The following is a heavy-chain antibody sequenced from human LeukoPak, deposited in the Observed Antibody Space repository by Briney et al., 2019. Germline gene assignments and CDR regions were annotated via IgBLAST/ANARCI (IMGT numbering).Heavy chain of an antibody. V-gene: IGHV5-51*01. CDR3: ARSKEMATITGFDY. CDR2: IYPGDSDT. J-gene: IGHJ4*02. CDR1: GYSFTSYW. D-gene: IGHD5-24*01. Sequence: PGESLKIPSKGSGYSFTSYWIGWVRQMPGKGLEWMGIIYPGDSDTRYGPSFQGQVTISADKSISTAYLQWSSLKASDTAMYYCARSKEMATITGFDYWGQGTLVTVSS.